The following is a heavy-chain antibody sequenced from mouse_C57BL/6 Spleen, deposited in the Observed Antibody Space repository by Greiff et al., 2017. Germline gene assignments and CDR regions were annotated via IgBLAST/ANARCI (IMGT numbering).Heavy chain of an antibody. Sequence: EVQLVESGGGLVKPGGSLKLSCAASGFTFSSYAMSWVRQTPEKRLEWVATISDGGSYTYYPDNVKGRFTISRDNAKNNLYLQMSHLKSEDTAMXYCARGTTVVATSYFDSRGQGTTLTGSS. CDR3: ARGTTVVATSYFDS. D-gene: IGHD1-1*01. CDR1: GFTFSSYA. V-gene: IGHV5-4*01. CDR2: ISDGGSYT. J-gene: IGHJ2*01.